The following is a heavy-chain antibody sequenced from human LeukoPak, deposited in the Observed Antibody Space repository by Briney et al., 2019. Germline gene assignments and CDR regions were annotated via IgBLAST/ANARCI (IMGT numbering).Heavy chain of an antibody. Sequence: PSETLSLTCTVSGYSISSGYYWGWIRQPPRKGLEWIGSIYHSGSTYYNPSLKSRVTISVDTSKNQFSLKLSSVTSADTAVYYYARASETYYYDSSGYYAFDYWGQGTLVTVSS. CDR3: ARASETYYYDSSGYYAFDY. D-gene: IGHD3-22*01. J-gene: IGHJ4*02. CDR1: GYSISSGYY. CDR2: IYHSGST. V-gene: IGHV4-38-2*02.